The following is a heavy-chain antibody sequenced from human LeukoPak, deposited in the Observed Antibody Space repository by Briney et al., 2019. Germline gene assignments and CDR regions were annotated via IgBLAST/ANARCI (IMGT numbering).Heavy chain of an antibody. CDR2: INRGST. CDR3: ARGLGQFDS. Sequence: TSETLSLTCAVFNGSFSNYYWSWIRQSPGKGLEWIGEINRGSTNYNPSLRSRVTISVDTSENQFSLNSNSVTAADTAVYYCARGLGQFDSWGQGTLVTVSS. J-gene: IGHJ4*02. V-gene: IGHV4-34*01. D-gene: IGHD3-16*01. CDR1: NGSFSNYY.